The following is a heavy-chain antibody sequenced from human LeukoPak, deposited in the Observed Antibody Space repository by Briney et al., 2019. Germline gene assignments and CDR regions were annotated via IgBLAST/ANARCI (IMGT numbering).Heavy chain of an antibody. V-gene: IGHV3-7*01. CDR2: IKQDGSEK. D-gene: IGHD3-22*01. Sequence: GSLRLSCAASGFTFSSDWMSWVRQAPGKGLEWVANIKQDGSEKYYVDSVKGRFTISRDNAKNSLYLQMNSLRAEDTAVYYCARDQIRHDSSGYYYAYWGQGTLVIVSS. CDR3: ARDQIRHDSSGYYYAY. J-gene: IGHJ4*02. CDR1: GFTFSSDW.